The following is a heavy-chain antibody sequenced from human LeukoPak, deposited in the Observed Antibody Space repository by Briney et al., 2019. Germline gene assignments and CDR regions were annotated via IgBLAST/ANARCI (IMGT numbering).Heavy chain of an antibody. V-gene: IGHV3-21*01. CDR2: ISSSSSYI. Sequence: PGGSLRLSCAASGFAFSKYWMHWVRQAPGKGLEWVSSISSSSSYIYYADSVKGRFTISRDNAKNSLYLQMNSLRAEDTAVYYCARGIGSSFLIRGQGTLVTVSS. D-gene: IGHD6-6*01. CDR3: ARGIGSSFLI. J-gene: IGHJ4*02. CDR1: GFAFSKYW.